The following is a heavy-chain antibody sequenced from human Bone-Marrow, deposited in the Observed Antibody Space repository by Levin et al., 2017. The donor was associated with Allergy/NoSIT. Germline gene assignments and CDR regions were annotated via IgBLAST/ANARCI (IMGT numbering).Heavy chain of an antibody. CDR2: ISENGVTT. Sequence: PGGSLRLSCATSGFTFSIYVMSWVRQAPGKGLEWVSVISENGVTTFYADSVKGRFTISRDNSKNTLFLQMNSLRAEDTALYYCAKRYCSGGSCYPRGLDVWGQGTSVIVSS. CDR1: GFTFSIYV. V-gene: IGHV3-23*01. J-gene: IGHJ6*02. CDR3: AKRYCSGGSCYPRGLDV. D-gene: IGHD2-15*01.